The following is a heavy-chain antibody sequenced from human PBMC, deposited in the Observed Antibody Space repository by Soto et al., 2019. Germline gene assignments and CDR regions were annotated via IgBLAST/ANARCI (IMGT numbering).Heavy chain of an antibody. CDR1: GFTFSSYA. D-gene: IGHD2-15*01. CDR2: ISGSGGST. CDR3: AIELRGSGYSGGDY. J-gene: IGHJ4*02. V-gene: IGHV3-23*01. Sequence: EVQLLESGGGLVQPGGSLRLSCAASGFTFSSYAMSWVRQAPGKGLEWVSAISGSGGSTYYADSVKGRFTISRDNSKNALYRQMNSRTAEDTAVYYCAIELRGSGYSGGDYWGQGTLVTVSS.